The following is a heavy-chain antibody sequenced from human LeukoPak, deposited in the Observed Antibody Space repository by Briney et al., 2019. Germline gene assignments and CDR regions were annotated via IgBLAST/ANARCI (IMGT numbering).Heavy chain of an antibody. J-gene: IGHJ4*02. CDR3: ARDLPLTSGYQTRFDY. Sequence: ASVKVSCKASGYTFTSYGISWVRQAPGQGLEWMGWISAYNGNTNYAQKLQGRVTMTTDTSTSTAYMELRSLRSDDTAVYYCARDLPLTSGYQTRFDYWGQGTLVTVSS. CDR1: GYTFTSYG. CDR2: ISAYNGNT. D-gene: IGHD3-22*01. V-gene: IGHV1-18*01.